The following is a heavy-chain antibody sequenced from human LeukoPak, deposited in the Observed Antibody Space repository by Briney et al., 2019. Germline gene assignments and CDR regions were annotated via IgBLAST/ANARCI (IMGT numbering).Heavy chain of an antibody. D-gene: IGHD1-26*01. CDR3: GTPSHYSGSYFDY. V-gene: IGHV3-7*03. CDR1: GFSFSDYW. CDR2: IAHDGSEK. J-gene: IGHJ4*02. Sequence: VWSLRLSCVASGFSFSDYWMGWVRQAPAKGLEGVASIAHDGSEKKYVDSVKGHFTISRDNAKNTLYLQMNSLRVEDKGLYYYGTPSHYSGSYFDYWGQGTLVTVSS.